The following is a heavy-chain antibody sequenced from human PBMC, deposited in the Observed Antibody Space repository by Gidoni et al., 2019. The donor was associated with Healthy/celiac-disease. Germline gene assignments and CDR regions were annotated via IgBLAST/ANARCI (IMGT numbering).Heavy chain of an antibody. D-gene: IGHD1-20*01. V-gene: IGHV4-34*01. CDR3: ARSRGITGTTAFDY. J-gene: IGHJ4*02. Sequence: QVQLQPWGAGLLKPSETLSLTCAVYGGSFSGYYWSWIRQPPGKGLEWIGESNQSGSTNYNPARKSRVTISVDTSKNQFSLKLSSGTAADTAVYYCARSRGITGTTAFDYWGQGTLVTVSS. CDR1: GGSFSGYY. CDR2: SNQSGST.